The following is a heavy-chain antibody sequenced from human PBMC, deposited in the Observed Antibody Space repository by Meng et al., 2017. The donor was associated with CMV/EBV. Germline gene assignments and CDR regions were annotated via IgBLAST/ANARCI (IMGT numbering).Heavy chain of an antibody. D-gene: IGHD6-13*01. CDR3: ARDRGSSSWYMRHFQH. Sequence: GESLKISCAASGFTFSSYSMNWVRQAPGKGLEWVSSISSSSSYIYYADSVKGRFTISRDNAKNSLYLQMNSLRAEDTAVYYCARDRGSSSWYMRHFQHWGQGTLVTVSS. J-gene: IGHJ1*01. V-gene: IGHV3-21*01. CDR2: ISSSSSYI. CDR1: GFTFSSYS.